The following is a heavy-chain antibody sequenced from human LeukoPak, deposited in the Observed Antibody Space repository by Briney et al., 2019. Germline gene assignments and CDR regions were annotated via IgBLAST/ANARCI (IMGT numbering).Heavy chain of an antibody. J-gene: IGHJ2*01. CDR1: GFTFRIYA. Sequence: GGSLRLSCAASGFTFRIYAMSWVRQAPGKGLEWVSGISGSDASTFYADSVMGRFTISRDNSMNTLYLQMNSLRAEDTAVYYCAKSMTLQWRGFFDLWGRGTHVTVSS. CDR3: AKSMTLQWRGFFDL. V-gene: IGHV3-23*01. CDR2: ISGSDAST. D-gene: IGHD6-19*01.